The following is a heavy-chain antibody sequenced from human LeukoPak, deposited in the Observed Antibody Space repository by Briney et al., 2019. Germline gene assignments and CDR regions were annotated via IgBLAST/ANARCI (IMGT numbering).Heavy chain of an antibody. D-gene: IGHD1-1*01. CDR2: IYTTENT. CDR1: GGSISTYY. J-gene: IGHJ4*02. CDR3: ARRRTTGTTGYFDY. V-gene: IGHV4-4*09. Sequence: PSETLSLTCTVSGGSISTYYWSWIRQPPGKGLEWIGYIYTTENTNYNPSLESRVTISVDTSKNQFSLMMSSVTAADTAFYYCARRRTTGTTGYFDYWGQGILVTVSS.